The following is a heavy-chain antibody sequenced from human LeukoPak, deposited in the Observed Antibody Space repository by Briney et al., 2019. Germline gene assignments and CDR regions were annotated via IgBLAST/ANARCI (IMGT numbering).Heavy chain of an antibody. D-gene: IGHD3-3*01. CDR2: MNPNSGNT. CDR1: GYTFTSYD. Sequence: ASVKVSCKASGYTFTSYDINWVRQATGQGLEWMGWMNPNSGNTGYALKFQGRVIITRNTSISTAYMELSSLRSEDTAVYYCASVGWNAFDIWGQGTMVTVSS. J-gene: IGHJ3*02. V-gene: IGHV1-8*03. CDR3: ASVGWNAFDI.